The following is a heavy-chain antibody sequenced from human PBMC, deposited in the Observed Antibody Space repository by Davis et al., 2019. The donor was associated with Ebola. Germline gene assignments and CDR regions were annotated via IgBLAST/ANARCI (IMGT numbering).Heavy chain of an antibody. J-gene: IGHJ4*02. CDR2: IKQDGSEK. CDR3: ARVRMATIYYFDY. CDR1: GFTFSSYW. Sequence: PGGSLRLSCAASGFTFSSYWMSWVRQAPGKGLEWVANIKQDGSEKYYVDSVKGRFTISRDNAKNSLYLQMNSLRAEDTAVYYCARVRMATIYYFDYWGQGTLVTVSS. V-gene: IGHV3-7*03. D-gene: IGHD5-24*01.